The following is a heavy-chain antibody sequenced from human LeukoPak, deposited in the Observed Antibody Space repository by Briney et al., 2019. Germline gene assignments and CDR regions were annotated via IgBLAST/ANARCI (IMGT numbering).Heavy chain of an antibody. V-gene: IGHV4-59*08. D-gene: IGHD2-15*01. CDR2: VSSDGTT. CDR1: GDSVTSSY. Sequence: PSETLSLTCSVSGDSVTSSYWNWIRQPPGKGLEWIGYVSSDGTTNYTPSLRSRLIMSVDTAKNDISLILTSVTASDTAIYYCARLDCFVEGCYNHWGRGTLATVSS. CDR3: ARLDCFVEGCYNH. J-gene: IGHJ4*02.